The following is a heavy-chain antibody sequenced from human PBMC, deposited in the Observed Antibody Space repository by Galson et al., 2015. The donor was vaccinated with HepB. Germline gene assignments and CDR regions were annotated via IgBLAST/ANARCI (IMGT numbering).Heavy chain of an antibody. CDR1: GFTFDDYT. V-gene: IGHV3-43*01. J-gene: IGHJ4*02. Sequence: SLRLSCAASGFTFDDYTMHWVRQAPGKGLEWVSLISRDGGSTYYADSVKGRFTISRDNSKNSLYLQMNSLRTEDTALYYCAKTTVTDYYFDYWGQGTLVTVSS. CDR2: ISRDGGST. CDR3: AKTTVTDYYFDY. D-gene: IGHD4-17*01.